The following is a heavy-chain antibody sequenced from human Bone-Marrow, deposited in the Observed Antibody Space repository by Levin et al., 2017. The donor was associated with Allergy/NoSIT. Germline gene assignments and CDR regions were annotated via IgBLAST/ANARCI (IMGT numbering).Heavy chain of an antibody. J-gene: IGHJ4*02. Sequence: GESLKISCKASGYIFTDYGISWVRQAPGQGLEWMGWISAYSGHTNFVQKFPGRVTMTTNTSTSTAYMELRSLRSDDTAMYYCARGFDSWGQGTLVTVSS. CDR1: GYIFTDYG. CDR3: ARGFDS. CDR2: ISAYSGHT. V-gene: IGHV1-18*01.